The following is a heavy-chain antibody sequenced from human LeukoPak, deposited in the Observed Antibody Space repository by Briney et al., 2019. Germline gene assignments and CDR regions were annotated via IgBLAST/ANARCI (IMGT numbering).Heavy chain of an antibody. J-gene: IGHJ5*02. CDR1: GFPFNNNA. Sequence: QPGGSLRLSFAASGFPFNNNAMRWVRQAPGKGLEWVSAISNSGGSTYYADSVKGRFTISRDNSKNTLYLQMNSLRAEDTAVYYCAKDSAVAMRHWFDAWGQGTLVTVSA. CDR3: AKDSAVAMRHWFDA. D-gene: IGHD2-2*01. V-gene: IGHV3-23*01. CDR2: ISNSGGST.